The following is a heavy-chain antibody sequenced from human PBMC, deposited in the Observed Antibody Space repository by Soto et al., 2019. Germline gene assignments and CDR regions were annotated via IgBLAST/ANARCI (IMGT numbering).Heavy chain of an antibody. CDR3: AKEYSSTWYYFDC. V-gene: IGHV3-30*18. CDR2: ISYDGSNK. Sequence: GGSLRLSCAASGFTFSSYGLHWVRQAPGKGLEWVALISYDGSNKDYADSVQGRFTISRDNSKNTLSLQMNSLRAEDTAVYYCAKEYSSTWYYFDCWGQGTLVTVSS. J-gene: IGHJ4*02. D-gene: IGHD6-13*01. CDR1: GFTFSSYG.